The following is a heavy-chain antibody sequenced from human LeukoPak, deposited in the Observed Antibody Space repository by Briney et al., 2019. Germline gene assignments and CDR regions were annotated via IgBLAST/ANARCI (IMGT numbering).Heavy chain of an antibody. Sequence: SETLSLTCTASGGSISSRPYYWGWVRQPPGKGLEWIGTISYSGTTYYSPSLKSRVTISLDTSKNQFSLKLSSVTAADTAIYYCARGVKHYYDSSGYFDYWGQGTLVTVSS. V-gene: IGHV4-39*07. D-gene: IGHD3-22*01. CDR2: ISYSGTT. CDR3: ARGVKHYYDSSGYFDY. CDR1: GGSISSRPYY. J-gene: IGHJ4*02.